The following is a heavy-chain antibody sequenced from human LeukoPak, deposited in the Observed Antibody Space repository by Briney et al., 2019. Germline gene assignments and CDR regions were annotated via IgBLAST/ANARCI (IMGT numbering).Heavy chain of an antibody. J-gene: IGHJ4*02. CDR2: ISGSGGST. V-gene: IGHV3-23*01. Sequence: GGSLRLSCAASGFTFSSYAMTWVRQAPGKGLEWVSAISGSGGSTYYAGSVKGRFTISRDNSMNTLYLQMNSLRAEDTAVYYCAKDGNWLIVNFDYWGQGTLVTVSS. D-gene: IGHD3-9*01. CDR1: GFTFSSYA. CDR3: AKDGNWLIVNFDY.